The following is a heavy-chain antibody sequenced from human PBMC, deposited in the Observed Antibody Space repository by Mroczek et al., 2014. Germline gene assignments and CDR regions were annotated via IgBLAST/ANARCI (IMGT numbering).Heavy chain of an antibody. Sequence: QVQLQQWGAGLLKPSETLSLTCAVYGGSFSGYYWSWIRQPPGKGLEWIGEINHSGSTNYNPSLKSRVTISVDTSKNQFSLKLSSVTAADTAVYYCASTTSGYYDSSGYLLNAFDIWGQGTMVTVSS. J-gene: IGHJ3*02. CDR2: INHSGST. V-gene: IGHV4-34*01. D-gene: IGHD3-22*01. CDR1: GGSFSGYY. CDR3: ASTTSGYYDSSGYLLNAFDI.